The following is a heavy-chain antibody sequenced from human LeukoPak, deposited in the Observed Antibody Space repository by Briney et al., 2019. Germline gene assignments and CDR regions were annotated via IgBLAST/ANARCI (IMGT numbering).Heavy chain of an antibody. CDR2: ISAYNGNT. J-gene: IGHJ4*02. V-gene: IGHV1-18*01. CDR3: ARDGRWPPYYFGY. Sequence: ASVKVSCKASGCIFNSYGITWVRQAPGQGLEWMGWISAYNGNTNYAQKLQGRVTMTTDTSTSTVYMELRSLRFDDTAVYYCARDGRWPPYYFGYWGQGTLVTVSS. CDR1: GCIFNSYG.